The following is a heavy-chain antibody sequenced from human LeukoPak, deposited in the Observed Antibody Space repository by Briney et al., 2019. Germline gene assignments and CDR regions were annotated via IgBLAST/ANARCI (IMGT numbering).Heavy chain of an antibody. CDR3: AKDRADYYDSSGELDY. CDR1: GFTFYDYA. V-gene: IGHV3-9*01. Sequence: GGSLRLSCAASGFTFYDYAMHWVRQAPGKGLEGVSGISWNSGSIGYADSVKGRFTISRDNAKNSLYLQMNSLRAEDTALYYCAKDRADYYDSSGELDYWGQGTLVTVSS. J-gene: IGHJ4*02. CDR2: ISWNSGSI. D-gene: IGHD3-22*01.